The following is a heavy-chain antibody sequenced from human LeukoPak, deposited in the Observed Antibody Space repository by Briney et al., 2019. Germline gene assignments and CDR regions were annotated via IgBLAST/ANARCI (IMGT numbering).Heavy chain of an antibody. Sequence: SETLSLTCAVYGGSFSGYYWRWIRQPPGKVLEWIGEINHSGSTNYNPSLKSRVTISVDTSKNQFSLKLSSVTAADTAVYYCARGAITIFGVVIIRGNWFDPWGQGTLVTVSS. D-gene: IGHD3-3*01. V-gene: IGHV4-34*01. J-gene: IGHJ5*02. CDR3: ARGAITIFGVVIIRGNWFDP. CDR2: INHSGST. CDR1: GGSFSGYY.